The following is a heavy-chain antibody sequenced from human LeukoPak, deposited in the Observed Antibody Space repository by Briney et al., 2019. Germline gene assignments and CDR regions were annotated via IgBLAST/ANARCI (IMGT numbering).Heavy chain of an antibody. CDR3: ASGVRVLYYYYYYMDV. D-gene: IGHD3-10*01. J-gene: IGHJ6*03. Sequence: ASVKVSCKASGYTFTGYYMHWVRQAPGQGLEWMGGINPNSGCTNYAQKFQGRVTMTRDTSISTAYMELSRLRSDDTAVYYCASGVRVLYYYYYYMDVWGKGTTVTVSS. CDR2: INPNSGCT. CDR1: GYTFTGYY. V-gene: IGHV1-2*02.